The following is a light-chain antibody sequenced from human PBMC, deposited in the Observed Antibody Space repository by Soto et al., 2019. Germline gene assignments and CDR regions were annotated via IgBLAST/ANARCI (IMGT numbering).Light chain of an antibody. J-gene: IGKJ4*01. CDR3: QQLNGYQLA. CDR1: QGMSTY. Sequence: DIQLTQSPSFLSASVGDTVTITCRASQGMSTYLAWYQQKPGKVPKLLIRSASTLQSGVPPRFSGGGSGTEFPITISTLQPDDAGIYYCQQLNGYQLAFGGGTNVEIK. CDR2: SAS. V-gene: IGKV1-9*01.